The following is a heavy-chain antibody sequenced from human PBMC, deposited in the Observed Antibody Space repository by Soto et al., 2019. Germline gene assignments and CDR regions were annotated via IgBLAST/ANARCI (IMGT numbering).Heavy chain of an antibody. D-gene: IGHD3-3*01. CDR3: ARQYDFWSTADYYFDY. Sequence: SDTLSLTCTVSGGSISIYYWSWIRQPPGKGLEWIGYIYYSGSTNYNPSLKSRVTISVDTSKNQFSLKLSSVTAADTAVYYCARQYDFWSTADYYFDYWGQGTLVTVSS. CDR1: GGSISIYY. CDR2: IYYSGST. J-gene: IGHJ4*02. V-gene: IGHV4-59*08.